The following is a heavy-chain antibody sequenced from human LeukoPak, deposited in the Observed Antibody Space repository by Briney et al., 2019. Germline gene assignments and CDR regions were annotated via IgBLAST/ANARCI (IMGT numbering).Heavy chain of an antibody. CDR2: ISGGGGST. CDR1: GFTFTSYS. CDR3: AKGGKWDVTPFDY. D-gene: IGHD1-26*01. V-gene: IGHV3-23*01. Sequence: GGSLRLSCAASGFTFTSYSMNWVRQAPGKGLEWVSTISGGGGSTYYADSVKGRFTTSRDNSKNTLYLQVNSLRAEDTAVYYCAKGGKWDVTPFDYWGQGTLVTVSS. J-gene: IGHJ4*02.